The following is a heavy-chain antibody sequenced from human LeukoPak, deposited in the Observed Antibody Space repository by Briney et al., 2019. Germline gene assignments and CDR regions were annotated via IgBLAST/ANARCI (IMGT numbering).Heavy chain of an antibody. CDR3: ARLRFLEWLRYYMDV. CDR2: IKQDGSEK. J-gene: IGHJ6*03. D-gene: IGHD3-3*01. CDR1: GFTFSKFG. Sequence: GRSLRLSCAASGFTFSKFGMHWVRQAPGKGLEWVANIKQDGSEKYYVDSVKGRFTISRDNAKNSLYLQMNSLRAEDAAVYYCARLRFLEWLRYYMDVWGKGTTVTVSS. V-gene: IGHV3-7*01.